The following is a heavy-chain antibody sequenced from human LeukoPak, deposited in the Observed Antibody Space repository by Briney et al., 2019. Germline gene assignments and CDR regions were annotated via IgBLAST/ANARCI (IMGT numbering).Heavy chain of an antibody. CDR1: GYTFTSYG. CDR2: ISAYNGNT. J-gene: IGHJ4*02. CDR3: ARGGATVINEYYFDY. D-gene: IGHD1-26*01. V-gene: IGHV1-18*01. Sequence: ASVKVSCKASGYTFTSYGISWVRQAPGQGLEWMGWISAYNGNTNYAQKLQGRVTMTTDTSTSTAHMELRSLRSDDTAAYYCARGGATVINEYYFDYWGQGTLVTVSS.